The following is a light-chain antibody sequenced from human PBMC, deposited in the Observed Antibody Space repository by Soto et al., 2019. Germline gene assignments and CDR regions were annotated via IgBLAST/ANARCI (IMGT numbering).Light chain of an antibody. J-gene: IGLJ2*01. CDR3: CSYTDIALDVV. CDR2: DVT. V-gene: IGLV2-14*01. CDR1: SSDIGDYGY. Sequence: QSVLTQPAPVSGSPGQSITISCTGTSSDIGDYGYVSWYQHLPGKAPKLLIFDVTHRPSGVSDRFSGSKSGNTASLTISGVRPEDEADYYCCSYTDIALDVVFGGRTKVTVL.